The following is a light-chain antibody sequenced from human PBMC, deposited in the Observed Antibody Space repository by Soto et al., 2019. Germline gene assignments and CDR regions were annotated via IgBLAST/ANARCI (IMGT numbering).Light chain of an antibody. CDR3: SSYTSSSTRDVV. J-gene: IGLJ2*01. CDR2: DVS. CDR1: SSDVGGYNY. Sequence: QSVLTQPASVSGSPGQSITISCTGTSSDVGGYNYVSWYQQHPGKAPKLMIYDVSNRPSGVSNRFSGSKSGNTASLTISGLQAEDVADYYCSSYTSSSTRDVVFGGGTKLTVL. V-gene: IGLV2-14*01.